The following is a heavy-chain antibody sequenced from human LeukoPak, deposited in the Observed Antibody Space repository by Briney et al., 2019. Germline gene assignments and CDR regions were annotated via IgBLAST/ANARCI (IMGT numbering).Heavy chain of an antibody. D-gene: IGHD3-22*01. CDR1: GGTFSSYA. CDR2: IIPIFGTA. CDR3: ARGETNYYDSREGGKTYYYYYYYMDV. V-gene: IGHV1-69*06. Sequence: EASVKVSCKASGGTFSSYAISWVRQAPGQGLEWMGGIIPIFGTANYAQKFQGRVTITADKSTSTAYMELRSLRSDDTAVYYCARGETNYYDSREGGKTYYYYYYYMDVWGKGTTVTISS. J-gene: IGHJ6*03.